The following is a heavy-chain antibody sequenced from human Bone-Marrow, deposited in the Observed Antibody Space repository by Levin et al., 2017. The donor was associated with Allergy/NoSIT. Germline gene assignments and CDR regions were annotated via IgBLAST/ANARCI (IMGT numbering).Heavy chain of an antibody. Sequence: PSETLSLTCDVSNSSISNGYYWTWIRQPPGRGLEWIGNIFHSGSTDYTTSLKSRVTISVDTSKNEFSLKLSSVTAADTAVYYCARGGAVLNSGAIDHWGQGTLVTVSS. CDR2: IFHSGST. J-gene: IGHJ4*02. D-gene: IGHD7-27*01. V-gene: IGHV4-38-2*01. CDR1: NSSISNGYY. CDR3: ARGGAVLNSGAIDH.